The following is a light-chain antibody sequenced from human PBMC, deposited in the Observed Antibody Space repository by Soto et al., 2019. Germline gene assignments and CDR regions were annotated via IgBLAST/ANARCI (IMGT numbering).Light chain of an antibody. CDR1: SSDVGGYNY. V-gene: IGLV2-11*01. CDR3: CSFAGSYMWV. J-gene: IGLJ3*02. Sequence: QSALTQPRSVSGSPGQSVSISCTGTSSDVGGYNYISWYQQHPGEVPKLIIYDVSKRPSGVPDRFSGAKSRNTASLTISGLQADDEADYYCCSFAGSYMWVFGGGTKLTVL. CDR2: DVS.